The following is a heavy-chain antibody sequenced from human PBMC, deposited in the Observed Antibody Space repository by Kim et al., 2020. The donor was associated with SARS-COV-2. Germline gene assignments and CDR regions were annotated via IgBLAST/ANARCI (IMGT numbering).Heavy chain of an antibody. CDR2: INPNSGGT. Sequence: ASVKVSCKASGYTFTGYYMHWVRQAPGQGLEWMGWINPNSGGTNYAQKFQGWVTMTRDTSISTAYMELSRLRSDDTAVYYCARALYYYDSSGYSYYFDYWGQGTLVTVSS. D-gene: IGHD3-22*01. CDR3: ARALYYYDSSGYSYYFDY. J-gene: IGHJ4*02. CDR1: GYTFTGYY. V-gene: IGHV1-2*04.